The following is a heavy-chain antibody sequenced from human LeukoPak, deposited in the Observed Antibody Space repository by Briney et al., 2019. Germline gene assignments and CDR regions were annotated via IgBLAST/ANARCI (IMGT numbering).Heavy chain of an antibody. CDR3: ARSAAAGFSYYSYYLDV. D-gene: IGHD6-13*01. V-gene: IGHV3-74*01. CDR2: INSDGSST. J-gene: IGHJ6*03. Sequence: GGSLRLSCAASGFTFSSYWIHWVRHVPGKALLWVSRINSDGSSTTYADSVKGRFTISRDNAKNTLYLQMNSLRAEDTAVYYCARSAAAGFSYYSYYLDVWGKGTTLTI. CDR1: GFTFSSYW.